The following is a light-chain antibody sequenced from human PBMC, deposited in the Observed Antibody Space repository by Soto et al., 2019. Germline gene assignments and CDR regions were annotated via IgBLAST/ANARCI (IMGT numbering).Light chain of an antibody. J-gene: IGKJ3*01. CDR2: GAA. Sequence: EIVLTQSPGTLSLSPGERATLSCRASQSVSSSYLAWYQQKPGQAPRLLIYGAASRATGIPDRFSGSGSGTDFTLTISRLEPEDFATYYCFQDFNYPRTFGPGTRVDI. CDR3: FQDFNYPRT. CDR1: QSVSSSY. V-gene: IGKV3-20*01.